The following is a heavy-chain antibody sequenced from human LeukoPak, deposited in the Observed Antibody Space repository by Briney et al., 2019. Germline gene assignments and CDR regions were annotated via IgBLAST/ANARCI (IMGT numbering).Heavy chain of an antibody. CDR2: INPNSGGT. Sequence: ASVKVSCKASGYTFTGYYMHWVRQAPGQGLEWMGWINPNSGGTNYAQKFQGRVTMTRDTSVSTAYMELSRLRSDDTAVYYCARTLARWLRIDYWGQGTLVTVSS. CDR3: ARTLARWLRIDY. D-gene: IGHD5-24*01. CDR1: GYTFTGYY. V-gene: IGHV1-2*02. J-gene: IGHJ4*02.